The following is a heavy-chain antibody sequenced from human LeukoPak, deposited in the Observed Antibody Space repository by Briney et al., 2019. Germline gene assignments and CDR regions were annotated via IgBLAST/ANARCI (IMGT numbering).Heavy chain of an antibody. V-gene: IGHV4-4*02. CDR1: GGSISSSNW. J-gene: IGHJ5*02. Sequence: PSETLSLTCAVSGGSISSSNWWSWVRQPPGKGLEWIGEIYHSGSTNYNPSLKSRVTISVDKSKNQFSLKLSSVTAADTAVYYCARGSGSGWFYNWFDPWGQGTLVTVSS. D-gene: IGHD6-19*01. CDR2: IYHSGST. CDR3: ARGSGSGWFYNWFDP.